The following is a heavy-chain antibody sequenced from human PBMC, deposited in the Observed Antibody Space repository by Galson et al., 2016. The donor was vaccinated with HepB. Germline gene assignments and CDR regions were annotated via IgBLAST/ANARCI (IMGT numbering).Heavy chain of an antibody. V-gene: IGHV2-5*02. CDR2: IYWDDDK. J-gene: IGHJ4*02. CDR1: GFSLSTSGVG. Sequence: PALVKPTQTLTLTCTFSGFSLSTSGVGVGWIRQPPGKALEWLALIYWDDDKRYSPSLKRRLTVTKDTSKNLVVLTMSNMNPVDTATYYCAHSENGDFVGYWGQGTVVIVSS. CDR3: AHSENGDFVGY. D-gene: IGHD4-17*01.